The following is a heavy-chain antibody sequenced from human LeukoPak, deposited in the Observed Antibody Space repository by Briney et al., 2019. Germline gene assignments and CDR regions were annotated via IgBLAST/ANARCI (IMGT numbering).Heavy chain of an antibody. CDR2: ISYDGSNK. J-gene: IGHJ5*02. CDR1: GFTFSSYA. V-gene: IGHV3-30*04. Sequence: GRSLRLSCAASGFTFSSYATHWVRQAPGKGLEWVAVISYDGSNKYYADSVKGRFTISRDNSKNTLYLQMNSLRAEDTAVYYCARDRDSSSWYVNWFDPWGQGTLVTVSS. CDR3: ARDRDSSSWYVNWFDP. D-gene: IGHD6-13*01.